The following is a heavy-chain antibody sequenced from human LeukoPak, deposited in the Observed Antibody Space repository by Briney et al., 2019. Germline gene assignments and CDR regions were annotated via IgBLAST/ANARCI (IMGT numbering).Heavy chain of an antibody. CDR1: GFTFSSYA. J-gene: IGHJ4*02. D-gene: IGHD1-26*01. CDR3: ARVNSGSYGY. V-gene: IGHV3-64*01. CDR2: ISSNGGST. Sequence: GGSLRLSCAASGFTFSSYAMHWVRQAPGKGLGYVSAISSNGGSTYYANSVKGRFTISRDNSKNTLYLQMGSLRAEDMAVYYCARVNSGSYGYWGQGTLVTVSS.